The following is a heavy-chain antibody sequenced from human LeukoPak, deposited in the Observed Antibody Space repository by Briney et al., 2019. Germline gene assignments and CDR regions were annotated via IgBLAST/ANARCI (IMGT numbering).Heavy chain of an antibody. J-gene: IGHJ3*02. V-gene: IGHV3-13*01. CDR2: IGTAGDT. CDR1: GFTFSSYD. CDR3: AGGGVRDPRGAFDI. D-gene: IGHD3-10*01. Sequence: GGSLRLSCAASGFTFSSYDMHWVRQATGKGLEWVSAIGTAGDTYYPGSVKGRFTISRENAKNSLYLQMNSLRAGDTAVYYCAGGGVRDPRGAFDIWGQGTMVTVSS.